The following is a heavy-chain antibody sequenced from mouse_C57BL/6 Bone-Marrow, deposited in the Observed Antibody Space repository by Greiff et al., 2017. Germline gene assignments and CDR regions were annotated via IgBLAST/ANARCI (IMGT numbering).Heavy chain of an antibody. J-gene: IGHJ1*03. CDR1: GYTFTSYG. CDR2: IYPRSGNT. CDR3: AATVVGDFDV. D-gene: IGHD1-1*01. Sequence: VQRVESGAELARPGASVKLSCKASGYTFTSYGISWVKQRTGQGLEWIGEIYPRSGNTYYNEKFKGKATLTANKSSSTAYLELRSLTSEDSAVYFCAATVVGDFDVWGTGTTVTVSS. V-gene: IGHV1-81*01.